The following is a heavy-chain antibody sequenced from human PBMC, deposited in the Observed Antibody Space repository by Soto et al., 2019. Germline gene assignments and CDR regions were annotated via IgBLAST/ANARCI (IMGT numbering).Heavy chain of an antibody. CDR1: GFTFSNYA. D-gene: IGHD3-10*01. V-gene: IGHV3-23*01. CDR2: IRETGNT. CDR3: AKQQRGVIRALDY. Sequence: EVQILQSGGGLEQPGGSLRLSCAASGFTFSNYAMSWIRQAPGKGLEWVSTIRETGNTYYADSVSGRFATSRDNSGNTLYLQMSSLRAEDTAVYYWAKQQRGVIRALDYWCQGTLVTFSS. J-gene: IGHJ4*02.